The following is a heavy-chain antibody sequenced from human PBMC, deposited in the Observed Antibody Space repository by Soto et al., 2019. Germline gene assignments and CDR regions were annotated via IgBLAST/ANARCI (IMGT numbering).Heavy chain of an antibody. CDR1: GFTFGDYA. Sequence: SLRLSCTASGFTFGDYAMSWVRQAPGKGLEWVGFIRSKAYGGTTEYAASVKGRFTISRDDSKSIAYLQMNSLKTEDTAVYYCTRAGYYDSSGHDAFDIWGQGTMVTVSS. CDR2: IRSKAYGGTT. V-gene: IGHV3-49*04. CDR3: TRAGYYDSSGHDAFDI. D-gene: IGHD3-22*01. J-gene: IGHJ3*02.